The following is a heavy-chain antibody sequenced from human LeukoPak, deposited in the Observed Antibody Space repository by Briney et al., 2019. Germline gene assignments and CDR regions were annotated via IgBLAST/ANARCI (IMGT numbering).Heavy chain of an antibody. CDR2: IWYDGSNK. CDR1: GFTFSSYA. D-gene: IGHD3-3*01. J-gene: IGHJ3*02. CDR3: ARDTEGSPTISPSDAFDI. Sequence: PGGSLRLSCAASGFTFSSYAMHWVRQAPGKGLEWVAVIWYDGSNKYYADSVKGRFTISRDNSKNTLYLQMNSLRAEDTAVYYCARDTEGSPTISPSDAFDIWGQGTMVTVSS. V-gene: IGHV3-33*08.